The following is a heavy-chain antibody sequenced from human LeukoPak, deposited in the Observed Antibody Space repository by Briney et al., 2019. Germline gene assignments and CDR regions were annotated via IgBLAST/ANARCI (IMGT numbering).Heavy chain of an antibody. D-gene: IGHD3-10*01. Sequence: ASVKVSCKASGYTFTAYYLHWVRQAPEQGREWMGWIHPNSGGTNYAQNFQGRVSMTTDTSISTVYMELSRLRSDDTAVYYCARDYYGSGTYYKDYWGQGTLVTVSS. J-gene: IGHJ4*02. V-gene: IGHV1-2*02. CDR3: ARDYYGSGTYYKDY. CDR2: IHPNSGGT. CDR1: GYTFTAYY.